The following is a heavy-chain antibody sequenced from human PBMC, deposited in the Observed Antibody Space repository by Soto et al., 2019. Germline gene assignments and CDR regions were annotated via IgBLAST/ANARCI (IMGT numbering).Heavy chain of an antibody. Sequence: GESLKISCAASGFTFSSYGMHWVRQAPGKGLEWVAVIWYDGSNKYYADSVKGRFTISRDNSKNTLYLQMNSLRAEDTAVYYCARDGVVVVPAANYYYYYMDVWGKGTTVTVSS. CDR1: GFTFSSYG. CDR2: IWYDGSNK. CDR3: ARDGVVVVPAANYYYYYMDV. J-gene: IGHJ6*03. V-gene: IGHV3-33*01. D-gene: IGHD2-2*01.